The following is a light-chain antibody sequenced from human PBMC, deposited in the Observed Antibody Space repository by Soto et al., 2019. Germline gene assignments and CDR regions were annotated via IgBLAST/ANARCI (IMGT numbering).Light chain of an antibody. CDR1: QTISSNY. CDR2: GAS. J-gene: IGKJ3*01. V-gene: IGKV3-20*01. CDR3: QQYRSSPPEFT. Sequence: EIVLTQSPGTLSLSAGERATLSCRASQTISSNYLAWYQQKPGQAPRLLIFGASYRATGIPDRFSGSGSGTDFTLTISRLEPEDFAGYYCQQYRSSPPEFTFGPGTKVDIK.